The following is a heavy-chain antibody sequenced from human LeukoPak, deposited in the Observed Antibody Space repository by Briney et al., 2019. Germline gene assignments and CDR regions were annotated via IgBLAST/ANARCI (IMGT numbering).Heavy chain of an antibody. CDR1: GGSFSGYY. J-gene: IGHJ4*02. CDR3: ARGVSIAAAGTDGDY. CDR2: INHSGST. Sequence: KPSETLSLTCAVYGGSFSGYYWSWIRQPPGKGLEWIGEINHSGSTNYNPSLKSRVTISVDTSKNQFSLKLSSVTAADTAVYYCARGVSIAAAGTDGDYWGQGTLVTVSS. V-gene: IGHV4-34*01. D-gene: IGHD6-13*01.